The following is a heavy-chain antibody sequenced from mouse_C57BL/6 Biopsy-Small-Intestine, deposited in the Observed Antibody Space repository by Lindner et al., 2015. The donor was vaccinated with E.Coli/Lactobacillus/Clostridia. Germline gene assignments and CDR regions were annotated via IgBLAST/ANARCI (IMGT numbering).Heavy chain of an antibody. V-gene: IGHV1-80*01. J-gene: IGHJ4*01. CDR1: GYAFSSYW. D-gene: IGHD2-4*01. Sequence: VQLQESGAELVKPGASVKISCKASGYAFSSYWMNWVKQRPGKGLEWIGQIYPGDGDTNYNGKFKGKATLTADKSSRTAYMQLSSLTSEDSAVYYCARNGEGLRRGNYYTMDYWGQGTSVTVSS. CDR3: ARNGEGLRRGNYYTMDY. CDR2: IYPGDGDT.